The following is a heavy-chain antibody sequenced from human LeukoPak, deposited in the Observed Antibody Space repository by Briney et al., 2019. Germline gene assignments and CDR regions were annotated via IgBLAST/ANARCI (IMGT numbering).Heavy chain of an antibody. Sequence: ASVKVSCKASGFTFSKYYLHWVRQAPGQGLEWMGRIIPILGIANYAQKFQGRVTITADKSTSTAYMELSSLRSEDTAVYYCARGDSSSSGDYWGQGTLVTVSS. D-gene: IGHD6-6*01. J-gene: IGHJ4*02. V-gene: IGHV1-69*04. CDR1: GFTFSKYY. CDR3: ARGDSSSSGDY. CDR2: IIPILGIA.